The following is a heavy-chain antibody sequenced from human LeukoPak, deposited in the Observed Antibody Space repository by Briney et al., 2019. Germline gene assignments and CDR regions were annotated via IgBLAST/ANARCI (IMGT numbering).Heavy chain of an antibody. CDR2: INPNSGGT. J-gene: IGHJ4*02. Sequence: ASVKVSCKASGYTFTGYYMHWVRQAPGQGLEWMGWINPNSGGTNYAQKFQGRVTMTRDTSISTAYMELSRLRSDDTAVYYCASFYCSSTSCFLPFDYWGQGTLVTVSS. CDR1: GYTFTGYY. CDR3: ASFYCSSTSCFLPFDY. D-gene: IGHD2-2*01. V-gene: IGHV1-2*02.